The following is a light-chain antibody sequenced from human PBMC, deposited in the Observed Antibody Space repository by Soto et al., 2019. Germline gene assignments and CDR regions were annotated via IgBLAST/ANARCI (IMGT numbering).Light chain of an antibody. CDR3: QQYDKWPPT. CDR1: QSVSSY. J-gene: IGKJ1*01. Sequence: EIVMTQSPATLSVSPGERATLSCMASQSVSSYLAWYQQKPGQAPRLLIYGASTRATGIPVRFSGSGSGTEFTLTISSLQSEDFAVYYCQQYDKWPPTFGQGTKVDIK. V-gene: IGKV3-15*01. CDR2: GAS.